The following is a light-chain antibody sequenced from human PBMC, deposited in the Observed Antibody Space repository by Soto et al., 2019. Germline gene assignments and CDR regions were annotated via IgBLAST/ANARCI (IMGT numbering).Light chain of an antibody. V-gene: IGLV2-14*01. Sequence: QSALTQPASVSGSPGQSITISCTGTSSDVGGYNYVSWYQEHPGKAPKLMIYGVNNRPSGVSSRFSGSKSGNTASLTISGFQADDEADYYCSSYASSMSLVFGGGTKLTVL. J-gene: IGLJ3*02. CDR3: SSYASSMSLV. CDR1: SSDVGGYNY. CDR2: GVN.